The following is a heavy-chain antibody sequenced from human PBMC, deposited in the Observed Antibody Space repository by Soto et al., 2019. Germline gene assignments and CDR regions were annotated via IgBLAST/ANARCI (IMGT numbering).Heavy chain of an antibody. J-gene: IGHJ4*02. D-gene: IGHD3-16*01. CDR3: ARGLYSRGY. CDR2: IKYDGTEK. Sequence: GGSLRLSCAASGFTFSSYNMSWVRQAPGKGLEWLANIKYDGTEKYYGDSVKGRFAISRDNAKNSLYLQMNSLSVDDTAVYYCARGLYSRGYWGQGALVTVSS. V-gene: IGHV3-7*03. CDR1: GFTFSSYN.